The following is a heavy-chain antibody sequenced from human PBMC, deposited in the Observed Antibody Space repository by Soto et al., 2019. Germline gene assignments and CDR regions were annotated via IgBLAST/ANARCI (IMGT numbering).Heavy chain of an antibody. Sequence: PSETLSLTCTVSGGSISSYYWSWIRQPPGKGLEWIGYIYYSGSTYYNPSLKSRVTISVDTSKNQFSLKLSSVTAADTAVYYCARSPDYWGQGTLVTVS. CDR2: IYYSGST. V-gene: IGHV4-59*12. CDR1: GGSISSYY. J-gene: IGHJ4*02. CDR3: ARSPDY.